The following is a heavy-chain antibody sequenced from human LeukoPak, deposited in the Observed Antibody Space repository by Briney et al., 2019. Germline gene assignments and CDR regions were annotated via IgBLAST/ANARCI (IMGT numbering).Heavy chain of an antibody. CDR2: ISNRGSP. J-gene: IGHJ5*02. CDR3: VRGGGFYYTASPNSWFDP. Sequence: SETLSLTCLVSGFSISCDDCWGWIRQPPGKGLEWIGSISNRGSPYYNPSLKSRVTMSVDTPNNHFSLRLSSVTAADTAVYYCVRGGGFYYTASPNSWFDPWGQGTLVTVSS. CDR1: GFSISCDDC. D-gene: IGHD1-26*01. V-gene: IGHV4-38-2*02.